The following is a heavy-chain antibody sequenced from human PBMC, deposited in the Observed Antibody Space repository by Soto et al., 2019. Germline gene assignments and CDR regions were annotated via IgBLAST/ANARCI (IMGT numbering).Heavy chain of an antibody. V-gene: IGHV1-46*01. Sequence: ASVKVSCKASGFPFTSFFIHWVRQAPGQGLEWMGVINPSRGSANYAQKFQGRLTLTRDTSSSTVYMDLSSLKSEDTALYYCVRAPNFLDIWGQGTLVTVSS. CDR1: GFPFTSFF. D-gene: IGHD7-27*01. J-gene: IGHJ4*02. CDR3: VRAPNFLDI. CDR2: INPSRGSA.